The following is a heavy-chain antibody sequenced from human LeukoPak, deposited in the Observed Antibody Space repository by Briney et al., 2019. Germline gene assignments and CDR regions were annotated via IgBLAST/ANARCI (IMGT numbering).Heavy chain of an antibody. CDR3: ADSNSWYPTDY. J-gene: IGHJ4*02. V-gene: IGHV3-23*01. CDR1: GFTFSSYA. CDR2: ISGSDGST. D-gene: IGHD4-11*01. Sequence: PGGSLRLSCAASGFTFSSYAMSWFRQAPGKGLEWVSAISGSDGSTYYTDSVKGRFTISRDNSKNTLYLQMTSLRAEDTAVYYCADSNSWYPTDYWGQGTLVTVSS.